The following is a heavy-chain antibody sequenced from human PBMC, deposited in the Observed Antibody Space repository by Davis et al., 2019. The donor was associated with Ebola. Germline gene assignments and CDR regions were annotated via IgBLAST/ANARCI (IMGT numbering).Heavy chain of an antibody. J-gene: IGHJ6*02. CDR3: ARVRGNFWSGYSGMDV. D-gene: IGHD3-3*01. CDR2: IIGDGSGT. CDR1: GFSISTYW. Sequence: GESLKISCAAPGFSISTYWMHWVRQAPGKGLVWVSRIIGDGSGTYYADSVKGRLTISRDNAKNTLYLQMNSLRVEDTAVYYCARVRGNFWSGYSGMDVWGQGTTVTVSS. V-gene: IGHV3-74*01.